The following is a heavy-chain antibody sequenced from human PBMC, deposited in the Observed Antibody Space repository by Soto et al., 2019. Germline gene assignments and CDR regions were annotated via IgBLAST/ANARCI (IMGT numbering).Heavy chain of an antibody. CDR3: ARATLGGGYRYGYWFDP. CDR2: IYHSGST. CDR1: GGSISSSNW. V-gene: IGHV4-4*02. D-gene: IGHD5-18*01. J-gene: IGHJ5*02. Sequence: SETLSLTCAVSGGSISSSNWWSWVRQPPGKGLEWIGEIYHSGSTNYNPSLKGRVTISVDKSKNQFSLKLSSVTAADTAVYYCARATLGGGYRYGYWFDPWGQGTLVTVSS.